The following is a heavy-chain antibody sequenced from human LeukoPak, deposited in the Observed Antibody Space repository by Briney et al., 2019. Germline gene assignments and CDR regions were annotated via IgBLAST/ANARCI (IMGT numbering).Heavy chain of an antibody. D-gene: IGHD3-3*01. J-gene: IGHJ3*02. CDR1: VYTFTSYD. V-gene: IGHV1-8*03. Sequence: ASVTVSCKASVYTFTSYDINWVRQATGQGLVWRGGMYPNRGNTGYAQKFQGRVTITRNTSISTAYMELSSLRSEDTAVYYCARGLGVRYDFWSGYLDAFDIWGQGTMVTVSS. CDR3: ARGLGVRYDFWSGYLDAFDI. CDR2: MYPNRGNT.